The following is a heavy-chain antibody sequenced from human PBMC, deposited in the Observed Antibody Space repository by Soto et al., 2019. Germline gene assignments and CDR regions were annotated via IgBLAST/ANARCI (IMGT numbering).Heavy chain of an antibody. Sequence: QVQLVQSGAEVQKPGSSVKVSCKAPGGTFSSYAISWVRQAPGQGLEWMGGIIPIFGTAKYAQKFQGRGTITADESTSTGYMELSSLRSEDTAVYYCARSQGGSSSLDIYYYYYYGMDVWGQGTTVTVSS. CDR3: ARSQGGSSSLDIYYYYYYGMDV. J-gene: IGHJ6*02. V-gene: IGHV1-69*01. D-gene: IGHD2-15*01. CDR2: IIPIFGTA. CDR1: GGTFSSYA.